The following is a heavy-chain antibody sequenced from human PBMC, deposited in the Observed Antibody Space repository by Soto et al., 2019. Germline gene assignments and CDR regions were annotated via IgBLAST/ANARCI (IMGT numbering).Heavy chain of an antibody. J-gene: IGHJ4*02. D-gene: IGHD6-13*01. CDR2: SNSDGRST. V-gene: IGHV3-74*01. CDR3: ARETSSWPLDY. Sequence: PGGSLRLSCAASGFTFSAYWMHWVRQAPGKGLVWVSRSNSDGRSTDHADSVKGRFTISRDNAKNTLYLQMNSLRVEDTAVYYCARETSSWPLDYWGQGMLVTVSS. CDR1: GFTFSAYW.